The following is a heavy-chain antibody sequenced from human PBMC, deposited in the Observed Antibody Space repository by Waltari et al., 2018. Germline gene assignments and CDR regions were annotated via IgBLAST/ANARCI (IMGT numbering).Heavy chain of an antibody. CDR2: ISGSGGST. Sequence: EVQLLESGGGLVQPGGSLRRSCAASGSTFRGLAMSWARQAPGKGLEWGSAISGSGGSTYYADSVKGRFTISRDNSKNTLYLQMNSLRAEDTAVYYCANGGVPYTPIDYWGQGTLVTVSS. J-gene: IGHJ4*02. CDR1: GSTFRGLA. D-gene: IGHD3-3*01. V-gene: IGHV3-23*01. CDR3: ANGGVPYTPIDY.